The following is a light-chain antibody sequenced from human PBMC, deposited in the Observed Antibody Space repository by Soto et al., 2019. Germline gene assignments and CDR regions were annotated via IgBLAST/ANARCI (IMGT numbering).Light chain of an antibody. CDR3: QQRRNWVS. CDR1: QSVVTY. J-gene: IGKJ3*01. CDR2: DTS. V-gene: IGKV3-11*01. Sequence: IPLTQSPAILSLSPGERATLSCTASQSVVTYIAWYQQRPGQPPRLLIHDTSHRASGVPARFRGSGSGTDFTLTITSLEPEDFGVYFCQQRRNWVSFGPGTRL.